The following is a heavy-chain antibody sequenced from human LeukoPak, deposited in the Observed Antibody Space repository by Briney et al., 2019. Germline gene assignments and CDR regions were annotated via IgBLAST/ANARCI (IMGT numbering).Heavy chain of an antibody. CDR3: ARDLEYSSSSAAFDI. D-gene: IGHD6-6*01. Sequence: AGGSLRLSCAASGFTVSSNYMSWVRQAQGKGLEWVSVIYSGGSTYYADSVKGRFTISRDNSKNTLYLQMNSLRAEDTAVYYCARDLEYSSSSAAFDIWGQGTMVTVSS. V-gene: IGHV3-53*01. J-gene: IGHJ3*02. CDR2: IYSGGST. CDR1: GFTVSSNY.